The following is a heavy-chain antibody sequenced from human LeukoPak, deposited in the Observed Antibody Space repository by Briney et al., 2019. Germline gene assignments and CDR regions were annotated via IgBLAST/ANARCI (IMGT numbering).Heavy chain of an antibody. CDR1: GFTFSSYG. CDR2: IWYDGSNK. D-gene: IGHD3-10*01. V-gene: IGHV3-33*06. J-gene: IGHJ4*02. Sequence: AGGSLRLSCAASGFTFSSYGMHWVRQAPGKGLEWVAVIWYDGSNKYHADSVRGRFTISRDNSKNTLYLQMNSLRAEDTAVYYCAKGGWFGELFPLDYWGQGTLVTVSS. CDR3: AKGGWFGELFPLDY.